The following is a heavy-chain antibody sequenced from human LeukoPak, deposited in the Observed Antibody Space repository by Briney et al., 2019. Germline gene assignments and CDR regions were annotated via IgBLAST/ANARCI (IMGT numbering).Heavy chain of an antibody. CDR1: GLSFSSYN. CDR3: VAASAFSSSWRS. J-gene: IGHJ5*02. Sequence: GGSLRLSXTASGLSFSSYNMNWVCQAPGKGPEWVAYITANNTTKDYADSVKGRFTISRGNAKKSLFLQMNSLRAEDTAVYYCVAASAFSSSWRSWGQGTVVTVSS. D-gene: IGHD6-13*01. CDR2: ITANNTTK. V-gene: IGHV3-48*01.